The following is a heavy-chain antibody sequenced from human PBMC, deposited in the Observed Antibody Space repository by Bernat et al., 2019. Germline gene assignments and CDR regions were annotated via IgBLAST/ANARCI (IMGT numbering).Heavy chain of an antibody. Sequence: QVQLQESGPGLVKPSQTLSLTCTFSGGSISSGGYYWSWIRQHPGKGLEWIGYIYYSGSTYYNPSLKSRVTISVDTSKNQFSLKLSSVTAADTAVYYCARDYSGSGYYGDFDYWGQGTLVTVSS. V-gene: IGHV4-31*03. CDR3: ARDYSGSGYYGDFDY. D-gene: IGHD3-3*01. J-gene: IGHJ4*02. CDR2: IYYSGST. CDR1: GGSISSGGYY.